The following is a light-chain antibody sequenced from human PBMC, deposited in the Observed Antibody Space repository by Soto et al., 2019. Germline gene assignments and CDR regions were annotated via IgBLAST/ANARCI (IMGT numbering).Light chain of an antibody. CDR1: QSVSSN. V-gene: IGKV3-15*01. CDR3: QQYNNWPRT. J-gene: IGKJ1*01. CDR2: GAS. Sequence: EIVMTQSPATLSVSPGERATLSCRASQSVSSNLAWYQQKPGQAPRLLIFGASTRATGFPARFSGSGSGTEFTLTIHSLQSEDFAVYYCQQYNNWPRTFGQGTKVEIK.